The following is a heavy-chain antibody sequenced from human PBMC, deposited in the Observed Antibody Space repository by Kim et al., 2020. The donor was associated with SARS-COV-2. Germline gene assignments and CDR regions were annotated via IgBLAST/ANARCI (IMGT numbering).Heavy chain of an antibody. J-gene: IGHJ6*02. CDR2: IYYSGST. CDR1: GGSISSYY. D-gene: IGHD6-13*01. CDR3: ARLKNRRSSWYEPPNPANPYYYNYGRDV. Sequence: SETLSLTCTVSGGSISSYYWSWIRQPPGKGLEWIGYIYYSGSTNYNPSLKSRVTISVDTSKNQFSLKLSSVTAADTAVYYCARLKNRRSSWYEPPNPANPYYYNYGRDVWGQGTTVTFSS. V-gene: IGHV4-59*08.